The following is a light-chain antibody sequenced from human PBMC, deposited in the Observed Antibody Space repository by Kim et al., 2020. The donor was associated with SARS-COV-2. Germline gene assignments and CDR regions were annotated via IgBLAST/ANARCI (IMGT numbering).Light chain of an antibody. J-gene: IGLJ2*01. V-gene: IGLV4-69*01. Sequence: SVKLTCTLSSGHSNYAIAWHQQQPEKGPRYLMNLNSDGSHSKGDGIPDRFSGSSSGAERYLTISSLQSEDEADYYCQTWGTGIVVFGGGTQLTVL. CDR2: LNSDGSH. CDR1: SGHSNYA. CDR3: QTWGTGIVV.